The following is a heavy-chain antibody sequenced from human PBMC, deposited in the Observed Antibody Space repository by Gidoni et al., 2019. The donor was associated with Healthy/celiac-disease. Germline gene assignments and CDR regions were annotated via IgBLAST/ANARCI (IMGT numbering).Heavy chain of an antibody. CDR2: ISGSGGST. V-gene: IGHV3-23*01. J-gene: IGHJ5*02. D-gene: IGHD3-10*01. Sequence: EVQLLESGGVLVQPGGSLRLSCSASGFTFSSYSMSWVRKAPGKGLGWVSAISGSGGSTYYADSVKGRFTISRDNSKNTLYLQMNSLRAEDTAVYYCAKEGESITMVRGVIWFDPWGQGTLVTVSS. CDR3: AKEGESITMVRGVIWFDP. CDR1: GFTFSSYS.